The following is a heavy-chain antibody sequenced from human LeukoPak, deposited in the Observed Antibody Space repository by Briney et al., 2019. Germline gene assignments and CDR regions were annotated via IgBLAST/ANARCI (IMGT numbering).Heavy chain of an antibody. J-gene: IGHJ3*02. CDR3: ATPRGHYYDSSGYYHDAFDI. CDR1: GFTVSSNY. V-gene: IGHV3-53*01. D-gene: IGHD3-22*01. Sequence: GGSLRLSCAASGFTVSSNYMSWVRQAPGKGLEWVSVIYSGGSTYYADSVKGRFTISRDNSKNTLYLQMNSLRAEDTAVYYCATPRGHYYDSSGYYHDAFDIWGQGTMVTVSS. CDR2: IYSGGST.